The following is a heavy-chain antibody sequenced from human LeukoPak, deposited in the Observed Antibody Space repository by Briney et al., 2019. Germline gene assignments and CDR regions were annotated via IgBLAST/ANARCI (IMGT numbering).Heavy chain of an antibody. V-gene: IGHV4-39*01. CDR3: ARSAAGLSYGMDV. D-gene: IGHD6-13*01. CDR1: GGSISSSTYY. CDR2: IYYSGNT. Sequence: SETLSLTCTVSGGSISSSTYYWDWIRQPPGKGLEWIGSIYYSGNTYYNPSLKSRVAISVDTSRNQFSLKLSSVTAADTAVYYCARSAAGLSYGMDVWGQGTTVTVSS. J-gene: IGHJ6*02.